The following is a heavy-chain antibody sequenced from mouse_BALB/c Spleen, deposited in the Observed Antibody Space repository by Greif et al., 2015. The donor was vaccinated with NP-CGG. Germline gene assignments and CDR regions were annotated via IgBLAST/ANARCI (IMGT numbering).Heavy chain of an antibody. CDR3: ASYYYGSSYAMDY. CDR2: INPSTGYT. D-gene: IGHD1-1*01. V-gene: IGHV1-7*01. J-gene: IGHJ4*01. Sequence: VQLQQSGAELAKPGASVKMSCKASGYTFTSYWMHWVKQRPGQGLEWIGYINPSTGYTEYNQKFKDKATLTADKSSSTAYMQLSSLTFEDSAVYYCASYYYGSSYAMDYWGQGTSVTVSS. CDR1: GYTFTSYW.